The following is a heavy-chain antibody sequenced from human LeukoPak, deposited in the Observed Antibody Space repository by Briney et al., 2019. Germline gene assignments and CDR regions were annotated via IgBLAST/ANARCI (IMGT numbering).Heavy chain of an antibody. CDR1: RFMFSSYS. Sequence: HPGGSLRLSCAASRFMFSSYSMNWIRQAPGKGLEWLSYISSGSSSIYYADSVKGRFIISRDNAKNSVYLQMSSLRAEDTAVYYCVREASSSGDLDYWGQGTLVTVSS. V-gene: IGHV3-48*04. J-gene: IGHJ4*02. CDR2: ISSGSSSI. D-gene: IGHD6-13*01. CDR3: VREASSSGDLDY.